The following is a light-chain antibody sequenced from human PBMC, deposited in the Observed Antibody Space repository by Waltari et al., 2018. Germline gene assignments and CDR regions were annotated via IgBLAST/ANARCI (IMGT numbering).Light chain of an antibody. CDR3: QERSDWRGLT. V-gene: IGKV3-11*01. CDR2: DAS. Sequence: EIVLTQSPATLSLSPGERAVLSCRASQSFNNYLAWYQQKPGQAPRLLIYDASTRATGIAARFSGGGSGTDFTLTISSLEPEDSAVYYCQERSDWRGLTFGPGTKVDIK. CDR1: QSFNNY. J-gene: IGKJ3*01.